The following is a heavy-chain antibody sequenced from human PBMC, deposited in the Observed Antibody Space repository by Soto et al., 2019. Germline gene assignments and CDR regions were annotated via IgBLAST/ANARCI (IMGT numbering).Heavy chain of an antibody. CDR2: ISATSGTT. V-gene: IGHV3-23*01. D-gene: IGHD1-1*01. CDR1: GFTFSSYA. Sequence: PGGSLRLSCAAAGFTFSSYAMKWVRQAPGKGLEWVSGISATSGTTHYADFGKGRFTISRDNSKNMLYLQMNSLRAEDTAVYYCAKIVGTLAYYYGMDVWGQGTTVTVSS. CDR3: AKIVGTLAYYYGMDV. J-gene: IGHJ6*02.